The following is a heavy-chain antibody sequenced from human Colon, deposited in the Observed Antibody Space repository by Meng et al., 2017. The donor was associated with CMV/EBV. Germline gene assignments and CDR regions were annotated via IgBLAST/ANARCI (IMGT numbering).Heavy chain of an antibody. CDR3: ARDAPDDYSNRPYYYGMDV. D-gene: IGHD4-11*01. CDR2: ISSSGSTI. J-gene: IGHJ6*02. CDR1: GFTFSDYY. Sequence: GGSLRLSCAASGFTFSDYYMSWIRQAPGKGLEWVSYISSSGSTIYYADSVKGRFTISGDNAKNSLYLQMNSLRAEDTAVYYCARDAPDDYSNRPYYYGMDVWGQGTTVTVSS. V-gene: IGHV3-11*04.